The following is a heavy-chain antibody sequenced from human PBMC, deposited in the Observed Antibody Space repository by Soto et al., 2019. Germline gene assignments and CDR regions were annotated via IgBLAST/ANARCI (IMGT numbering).Heavy chain of an antibody. CDR2: IIPIFGTA. CDR1: GGTFSSYA. CDR3: ARPISSSWYGRQFDY. D-gene: IGHD6-13*01. V-gene: IGHV1-69*13. J-gene: IGHJ4*02. Sequence: SVKVSCKASGGTFSSYAISWVRQAPGQGLEWMGGIIPIFGTANYAQKFQGRVTITADESTSTAYMELSSLRSEDTAVYYCARPISSSWYGRQFDYWGQGTLVTVSS.